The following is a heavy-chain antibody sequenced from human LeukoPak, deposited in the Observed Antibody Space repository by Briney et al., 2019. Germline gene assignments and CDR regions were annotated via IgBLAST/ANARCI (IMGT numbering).Heavy chain of an antibody. CDR2: ISSNGVST. Sequence: GGSLRLSCSASGFTFSSYAMHWVRQAPGKGLKYVSAISSNGVSTYYADSVKGRFTISRDNSKNTLYLQMSSLRAEDTAVYYCATRKHYSSNYFDYWGQGTLVTVSS. CDR3: ATRKHYSSNYFDY. CDR1: GFTFSSYA. D-gene: IGHD6-13*01. J-gene: IGHJ4*02. V-gene: IGHV3-64D*06.